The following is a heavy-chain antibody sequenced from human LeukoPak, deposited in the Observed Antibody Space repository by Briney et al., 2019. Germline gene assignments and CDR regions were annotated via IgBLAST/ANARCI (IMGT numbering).Heavy chain of an antibody. D-gene: IGHD2-15*01. Sequence: ASVKVSCKASGYTFTGYYMHWVRQAPGQGLEWMGWINPNSGDTHYAQKFQGRVTMTRDTSINTAYMELSRLRSDDTAVYYCARDQAFVYCSGGTCYDDYCGQGTLVTVSS. CDR3: ARDQAFVYCSGGTCYDDY. V-gene: IGHV1-2*02. J-gene: IGHJ4*02. CDR1: GYTFTGYY. CDR2: INPNSGDT.